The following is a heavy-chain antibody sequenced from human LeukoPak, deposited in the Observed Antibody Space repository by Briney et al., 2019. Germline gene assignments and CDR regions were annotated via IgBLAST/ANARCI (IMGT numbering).Heavy chain of an antibody. Sequence: GGSLRLSCAASGFTFSSYWMSWVRQAPGKGLEWVANIKQDGSEKYYVDSVKGRFTISRDNAKNSLYLQMNSLRAEDTALYYCAKASHPSYCSSTSCYYPEFDYWGQGTLVTVSS. CDR3: AKASHPSYCSSTSCYYPEFDY. CDR2: IKQDGSEK. J-gene: IGHJ4*02. V-gene: IGHV3-7*03. D-gene: IGHD2-2*01. CDR1: GFTFSSYW.